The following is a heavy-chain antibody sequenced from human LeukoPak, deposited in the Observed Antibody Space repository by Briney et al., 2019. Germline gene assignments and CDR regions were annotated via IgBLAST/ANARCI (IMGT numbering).Heavy chain of an antibody. Sequence: SGGSLRLSCAASGFTFSSCGFNWVRQAPGKGLEWVSSIGPTGTDRYYADSVRGRFTLSRDTAKTSTYLPTYTPRDQNTPDYYSXXXXXGXHYDXWGQXTLLT. J-gene: IGHJ4*02. CDR3: XXXXXGXHYDX. CDR2: IGPTGTDR. V-gene: IGHV3-21*01. CDR1: GFTFSSCG.